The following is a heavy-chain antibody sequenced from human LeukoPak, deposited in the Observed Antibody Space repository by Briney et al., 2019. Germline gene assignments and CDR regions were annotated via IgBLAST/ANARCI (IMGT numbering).Heavy chain of an antibody. CDR3: ARGGGSYEYYFDY. J-gene: IGHJ4*02. CDR2: IIPIFGTA. CDR1: GGTFSSYA. D-gene: IGHD1-26*01. Sequence: ASVKVSCKASGGTFSSYAISWVRQAPGQGLEWMGGIIPIFGTANYAQKFQGRVTITTDESTSTAYMELSSLRSEDTAVYYCARGGGSYEYYFDYWGQGTLVTVSS. V-gene: IGHV1-69*05.